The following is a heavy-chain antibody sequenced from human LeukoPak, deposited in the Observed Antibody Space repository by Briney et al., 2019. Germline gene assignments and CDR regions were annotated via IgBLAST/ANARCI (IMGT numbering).Heavy chain of an antibody. CDR1: GFTFSSYA. V-gene: IGHV3-23*01. D-gene: IGHD2-21*02. CDR2: ISGSGGST. Sequence: GGSLRLSCGASGFTFSSYAMSWVRQAPGKGLEWVSAISGSGGSTYYADSVKGRFTISRDNSKNTLYLQMNSLRAEDTAVYYCAKGAYCGGDCYPYYFDYWGQGTLVTVSS. J-gene: IGHJ4*02. CDR3: AKGAYCGGDCYPYYFDY.